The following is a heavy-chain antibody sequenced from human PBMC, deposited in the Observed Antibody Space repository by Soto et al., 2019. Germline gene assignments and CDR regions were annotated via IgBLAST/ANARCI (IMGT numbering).Heavy chain of an antibody. Sequence: GGSMKVSRKASGYTLPSYSMHWVRPAPGQRLEWMGWINAGNGNTKYSQEFQGRVTITRDTSASTAYMELNSLRSEDTAVYYCARSSSYYFIDDYWGEGTLVTVS. CDR3: ARSSSYYFIDDY. CDR2: INAGNGNT. CDR1: GYTLPSYS. V-gene: IGHV1-3*01. D-gene: IGHD3-22*01. J-gene: IGHJ4*02.